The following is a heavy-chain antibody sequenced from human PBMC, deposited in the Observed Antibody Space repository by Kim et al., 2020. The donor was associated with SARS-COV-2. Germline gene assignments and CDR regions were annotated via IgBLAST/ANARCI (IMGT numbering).Heavy chain of an antibody. CDR3: ARGMYHRYTYSSSWNDPYYYYYGMDV. V-gene: IGHV4-34*01. CDR2: INHSGST. J-gene: IGHJ6*02. D-gene: IGHD6-13*01. CDR1: GGSFSGYY. Sequence: SETLSLTCAVYGGSFSGYYWSWIRQPPGKGLEWIGEINHSGSTNYNPSLKSRVTISVDTSKNQFSLKLSSVTAADTAVYYCARGMYHRYTYSSSWNDPYYYYYGMDVWGQGTTVTVSS.